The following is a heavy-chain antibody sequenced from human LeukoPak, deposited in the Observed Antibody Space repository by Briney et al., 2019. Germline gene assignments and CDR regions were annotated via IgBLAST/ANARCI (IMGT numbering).Heavy chain of an antibody. V-gene: IGHV4-39*01. CDR1: GGSISSSSYY. CDR2: IYYSGST. J-gene: IGHJ3*02. D-gene: IGHD1-26*01. CDR3: ASPRGSSDAFDI. Sequence: SETLSLTCTVSGGSISSSSYYWGWIRQPPGKGLEWIGSIYYSGSTYYNPSLKSRVTISVDTSKNQFSLKLSSVTAADTAVYYCASPRGSSDAFDIWGQGTMVTVSS.